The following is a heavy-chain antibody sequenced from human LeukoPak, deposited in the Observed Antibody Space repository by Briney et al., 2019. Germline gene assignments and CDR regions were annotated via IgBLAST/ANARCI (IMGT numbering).Heavy chain of an antibody. CDR2: INHSGST. CDR3: ARGPRAIVVVVAATVLFDY. J-gene: IGHJ4*02. D-gene: IGHD2-15*01. Sequence: SETLSLTCAVYGGSFSGYYWSWIRQPPGKGLEWFGEINHSGSTNYNPSLKSRVTISVDTSKNQFSLKLSSVTAADTAVYYCARGPRAIVVVVAATVLFDYWGQGTLVTVSS. V-gene: IGHV4-34*01. CDR1: GGSFSGYY.